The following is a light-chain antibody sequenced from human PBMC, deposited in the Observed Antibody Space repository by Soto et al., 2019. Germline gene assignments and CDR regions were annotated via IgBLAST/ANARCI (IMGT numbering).Light chain of an antibody. CDR1: QSVSSN. Sequence: EIVMTQSPATLSVSPGERATLSCRASQSVSSNLAWYQQKPGQAPGLLSYGVSTRATGIPARFSGSGSGTEFTLTISSLQSEDFAVYYCQQYNNWPRTFGQGTKVEIK. CDR3: QQYNNWPRT. CDR2: GVS. J-gene: IGKJ1*01. V-gene: IGKV3-15*01.